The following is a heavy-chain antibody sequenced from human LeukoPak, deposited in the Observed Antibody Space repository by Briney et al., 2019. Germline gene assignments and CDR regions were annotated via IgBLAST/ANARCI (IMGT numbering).Heavy chain of an antibody. CDR2: IESDGSST. V-gene: IGHV3-74*01. J-gene: IGHJ4*02. CDR3: ARDPRYYDNSGRSDY. D-gene: IGHD3-22*01. Sequence: GGSLRLSCAASGFTLRSYWMNWVRQAPGKGLVWVSRIESDGSSTTYADSVKGRFTISRDNAKNTLYLQMNSLRVEDTAVYYCARDPRYYDNSGRSDYWGQGALVSVSS. CDR1: GFTLRSYW.